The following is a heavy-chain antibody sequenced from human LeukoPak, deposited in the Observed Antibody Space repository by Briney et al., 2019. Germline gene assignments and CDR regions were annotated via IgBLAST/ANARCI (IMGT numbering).Heavy chain of an antibody. CDR2: IYYSGST. D-gene: IGHD2-8*01. J-gene: IGHJ6*02. Sequence: PSETLSLTCTVSGVSISSYYWSWIRQPPGKGLEWIGYIYYSGSTNYNPSLKSRVTISVDTSKNQFSLKLSSVTAADTAVYYCARGRTVLYYYYYGMDVWGQGTTVTVSS. V-gene: IGHV4-59*01. CDR1: GVSISSYY. CDR3: ARGRTVLYYYYYGMDV.